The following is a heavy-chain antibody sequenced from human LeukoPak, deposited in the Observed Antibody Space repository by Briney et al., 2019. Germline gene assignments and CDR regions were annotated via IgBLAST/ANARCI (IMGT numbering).Heavy chain of an antibody. CDR3: ARDHPRRYFDWLLPDSYYYYGMDV. J-gene: IGHJ6*02. CDR2: INPSGGST. D-gene: IGHD3-9*01. CDR1: GYTFTSYY. V-gene: IGHV1-46*01. Sequence: GASVKVSCKASGYTFTSYYMHWVRQAPGQWLEWMGIINPSGGSTSYAQKFQGRVTMTRDTSTSTVYMELSSLRSEDTAVYYCARDHPRRYFDWLLPDSYYYYGMDVWGQGTTVTVSS.